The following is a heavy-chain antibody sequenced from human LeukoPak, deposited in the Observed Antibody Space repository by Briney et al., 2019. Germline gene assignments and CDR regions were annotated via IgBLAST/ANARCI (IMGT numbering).Heavy chain of an antibody. CDR1: GFTFSSYW. Sequence: GGSLRLSCAASGFTFSSYWMHWVRQAPGKGLVWVSRINTDGSSTSYADSVKGRFTISRDNAKNTLYLQMNSLRAEDTAVYYCAREEAYYDSYYFDYWGQGTLVTVSS. J-gene: IGHJ4*02. D-gene: IGHD3-3*01. V-gene: IGHV3-74*01. CDR2: INTDGSST. CDR3: AREEAYYDSYYFDY.